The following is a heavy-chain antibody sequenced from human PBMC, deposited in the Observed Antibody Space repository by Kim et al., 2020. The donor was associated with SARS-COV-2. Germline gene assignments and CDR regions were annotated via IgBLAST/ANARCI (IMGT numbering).Heavy chain of an antibody. CDR2: IYYSGST. J-gene: IGHJ4*02. CDR1: GGSVSSGSYY. V-gene: IGHV4-61*01. CDR3: ARMWRYGDYVGFDY. Sequence: SETLSLTCTVSGGSVSSGSYYWSWIRQPPGKGLEWIGYIYYSGSTNYNPSLKSRVTISVDTSKNQFSLKLSSVTAADTAVYYCARMWRYGDYVGFDYWGQGTLVTVSS. D-gene: IGHD4-17*01.